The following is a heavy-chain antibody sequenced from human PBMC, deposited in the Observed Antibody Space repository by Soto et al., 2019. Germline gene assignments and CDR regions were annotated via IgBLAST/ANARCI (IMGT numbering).Heavy chain of an antibody. CDR3: ARGRDYYDSSGYYPTFDY. Sequence: ASVKVSCKASGYTFTSYGISWVRQAPGQGLEWMGWISAYNGNTNYAQKLQGRVTMTTDTSTSTAYMELRSLRSDDTAVYYCARGRDYYDSSGYYPTFDYWGQGTLVTVSS. CDR2: ISAYNGNT. CDR1: GYTFTSYG. D-gene: IGHD3-22*01. J-gene: IGHJ4*02. V-gene: IGHV1-18*04.